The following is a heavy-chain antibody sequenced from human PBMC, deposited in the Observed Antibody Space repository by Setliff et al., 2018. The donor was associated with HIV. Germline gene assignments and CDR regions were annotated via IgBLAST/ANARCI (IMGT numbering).Heavy chain of an antibody. D-gene: IGHD6-6*01. CDR1: GGSISSGGYY. CDR2: IYYSGST. CDR3: ARGPESVAPRMCAFDI. V-gene: IGHV4-31*03. Sequence: SETLSLTCTVSGGSISSGGYYWSWIRQHPGKGLEWIGYIYYSGSTYYNPSLKSRVTISVDTSKNQFSLRLNSVTAADTATYYCARGPESVAPRMCAFDIWGQGTMVTVSS. J-gene: IGHJ3*02.